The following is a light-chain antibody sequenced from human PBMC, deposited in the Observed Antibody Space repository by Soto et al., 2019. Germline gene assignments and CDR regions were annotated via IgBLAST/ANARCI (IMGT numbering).Light chain of an antibody. CDR1: SSDVGGYNL. V-gene: IGLV2-23*01. CDR2: EGS. CDR3: CSYAGGNLWI. J-gene: IGLJ3*02. Sequence: QSALTQPASVSGSPGQSITISCTGSSSDVGGYNLVSWYQQHPGKAPKLMIYEGSKRPSGTSNRFSGSKSGNTASLTVSGLQAEDEADYYCCSYAGGNLWIFGGGTKLTVL.